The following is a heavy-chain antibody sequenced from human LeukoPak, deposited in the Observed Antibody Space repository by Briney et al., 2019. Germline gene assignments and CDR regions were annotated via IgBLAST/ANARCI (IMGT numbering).Heavy chain of an antibody. CDR2: ISSNGGST. D-gene: IGHD2-2*02. CDR3: ARARGCSSTSCYNAFDI. V-gene: IGHV3-64*02. CDR1: GFTFSSYA. J-gene: IGHJ3*02. Sequence: PGGSLRLSCAASGFTFSSYAMHWVRQAPGKGLEYVSAISSNGGSTYYADSVKGRFTISRDNSKNTLYLQMGSLRAEDMAVYYCARARGCSSTSCYNAFDIWGQGTMVTVSS.